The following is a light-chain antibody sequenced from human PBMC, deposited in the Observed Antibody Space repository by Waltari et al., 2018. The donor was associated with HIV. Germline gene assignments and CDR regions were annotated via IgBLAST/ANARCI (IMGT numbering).Light chain of an antibody. CDR1: HSLLHSDGKTH. CDR2: EIS. V-gene: IGKV2D-29*01. Sequence: DIVMTQTPLSLSVTPGQPASISCKSSHSLLHSDGKTHLFWYLQKPGQPPHLLMYEISNRFSGVPDRLSGSGSGTDFTLKISRVEAEDVGVYYCMQSIQLPITFGQGTRLEI. J-gene: IGKJ5*01. CDR3: MQSIQLPIT.